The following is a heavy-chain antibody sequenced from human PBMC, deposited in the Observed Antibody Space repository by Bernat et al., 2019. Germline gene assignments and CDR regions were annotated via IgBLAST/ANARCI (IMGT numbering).Heavy chain of an antibody. CDR3: ARERKTTVKRGAFDI. Sequence: QVQLQESGPGLVKPSQTLSLTCTVSGGSISSGGYYWSWIRQHPGKGLEWIGYIYYSGSTYYNPSLKSRVTISVDTSKNQFSLKLSSVTAADTAVYYCARERKTTVKRGAFDIWGQGTMVTVSS. J-gene: IGHJ3*02. V-gene: IGHV4-31*03. CDR2: IYYSGST. CDR1: GGSISSGGYY. D-gene: IGHD4-17*01.